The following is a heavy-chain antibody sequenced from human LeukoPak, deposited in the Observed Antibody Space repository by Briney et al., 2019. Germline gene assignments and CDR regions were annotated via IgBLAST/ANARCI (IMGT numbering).Heavy chain of an antibody. CDR3: ATHEYYGSEGGFDY. Sequence: SETLSLTCTVSGDSISSSSYYWGWNRRPPGKGLEXIGNIYYSGSTYYNPSLKSRVTISVDTSKNQFSLKLSSVTAADTAVYYCATHEYYGSEGGFDYWGQGTLVTVSS. V-gene: IGHV4-39*01. CDR2: IYYSGST. D-gene: IGHD3-10*01. CDR1: GDSISSSSYY. J-gene: IGHJ4*02.